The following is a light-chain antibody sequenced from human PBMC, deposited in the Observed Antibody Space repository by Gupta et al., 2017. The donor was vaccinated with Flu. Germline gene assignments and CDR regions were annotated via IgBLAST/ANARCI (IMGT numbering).Light chain of an antibody. J-gene: IGKJ4*01. CDR3: RHRSNWPLT. CDR2: DAS. V-gene: IGKV3-11*01. Sequence: EIVLTQSPATLSLSPGERVTLACRASQGVGNYLAWYQQKPGQAPRLLIYDASNRATGIPARFSGSGSGTDFTLTISSLEPEDFAVYYCRHRSNWPLTFGGGTKVEIK. CDR1: QGVGNY.